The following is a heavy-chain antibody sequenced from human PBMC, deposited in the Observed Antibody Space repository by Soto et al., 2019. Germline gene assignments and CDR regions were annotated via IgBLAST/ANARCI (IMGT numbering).Heavy chain of an antibody. D-gene: IGHD3-3*01. CDR2: ISYDGSNK. J-gene: IGHJ6*02. V-gene: IGHV3-30*18. CDR1: GFTFSSYG. Sequence: GGSLRLSCAASGFTFSSYGMHWVRRAPGKGLERVAVISYDGSNKYYADSVKGRFTISRDNSKNTLYLQMNSLRAEDTAVYYCAKGDRYDFWSGYYYYYYGMDVWGQGTTVTVSS. CDR3: AKGDRYDFWSGYYYYYYGMDV.